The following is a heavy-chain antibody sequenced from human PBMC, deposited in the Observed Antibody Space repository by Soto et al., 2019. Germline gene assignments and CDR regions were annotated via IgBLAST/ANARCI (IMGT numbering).Heavy chain of an antibody. Sequence: SSETLSLTCAVSGGSISSGDYSWSWIRQAPGKGLEWIGYMYHSGSTYYNPSLKSRVTISVDRSKNQLSLKLSSVTAADTAVYYYVREDLGTITDAFNIWGHGTTVTVSS. CDR1: GGSISSGDYS. V-gene: IGHV4-30-2*01. CDR2: MYHSGST. CDR3: VREDLGTITDAFNI. D-gene: IGHD1-26*01. J-gene: IGHJ3*02.